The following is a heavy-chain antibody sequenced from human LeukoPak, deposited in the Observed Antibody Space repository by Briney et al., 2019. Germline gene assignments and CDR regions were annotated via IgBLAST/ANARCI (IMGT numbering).Heavy chain of an antibody. Sequence: GGTLRLSCAASGFTFSSFGMTWVRQAPGMGLEWVSGISGSDGSTYYADSVKGRFTISRDNSKNTLYLQMNSLRAEDTAVYYCARDGSDYGDYVWYMDVWGKGTTVTVSS. CDR2: ISGSDGST. CDR3: ARDGSDYGDYVWYMDV. V-gene: IGHV3-23*01. D-gene: IGHD4-17*01. J-gene: IGHJ6*03. CDR1: GFTFSSFG.